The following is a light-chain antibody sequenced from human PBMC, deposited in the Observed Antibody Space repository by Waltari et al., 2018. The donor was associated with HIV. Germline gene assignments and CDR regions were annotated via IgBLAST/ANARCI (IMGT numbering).Light chain of an antibody. J-gene: IGLJ2*01. V-gene: IGLV3-1*01. CDR1: KLGDKY. CDR2: QDR. Sequence: SYDLTQPPSVSVSPGQTASITCSGDKLGDKYASWYQQKAGQSPVRVIFQDRQRPSGTPDRFSGSNAGNTATLTISGTQAMDEADYYCQAWDSNTAHVLFGGGTKVTVL. CDR3: QAWDSNTAHVL.